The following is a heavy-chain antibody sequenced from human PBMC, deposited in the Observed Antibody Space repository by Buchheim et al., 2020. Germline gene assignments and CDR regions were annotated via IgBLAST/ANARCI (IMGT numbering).Heavy chain of an antibody. Sequence: EVQLVESGGGLVQPGGSLRLSCAASGFTFSSYSMNWVRQAPGKGLEWVSYISSSSSTIYYADSVKGRFTISRDNAKNSLYLQMNSLRDEDTAVYYCATIRYCSSTSCYDTNYYYYYMDVWGKGTT. CDR1: GFTFSSYS. V-gene: IGHV3-48*02. CDR2: ISSSSSTI. CDR3: ATIRYCSSTSCYDTNYYYYYMDV. J-gene: IGHJ6*03. D-gene: IGHD2-2*01.